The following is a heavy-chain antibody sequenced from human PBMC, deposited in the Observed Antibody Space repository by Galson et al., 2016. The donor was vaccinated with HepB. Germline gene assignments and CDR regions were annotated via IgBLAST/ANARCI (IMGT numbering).Heavy chain of an antibody. Sequence: SVKVSCKASGYTFSDYYMHWVRQAPGQGLAWMGRINPNSGDTDSAQDFQGRVTMTWDTSIRTAYMELSRLRSDDTAMYYCARSTLDRLFVLDYWGQGTPVTVSS. D-gene: IGHD3-9*01. CDR3: ARSTLDRLFVLDY. CDR1: GYTFSDYY. J-gene: IGHJ4*02. V-gene: IGHV1-2*06. CDR2: INPNSGDT.